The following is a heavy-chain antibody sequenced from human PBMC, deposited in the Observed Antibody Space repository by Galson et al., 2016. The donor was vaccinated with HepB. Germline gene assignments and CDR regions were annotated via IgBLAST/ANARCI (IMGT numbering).Heavy chain of an antibody. CDR3: AKDRSSRSSLGYYLDYCMDV. V-gene: IGHV3-30*18. CDR1: GLTFNSYG. D-gene: IGHD1-26*01. CDR2: ISYDGSEK. Sequence: SLRLSCAASGLTFNSYGMHWVRQAPGKGLEWVAVISYDGSEKNYADSVKGRFTISRDNSKNTPYLQMNSLRTEDTAVYYCAKDRSSRSSLGYYLDYCMDVWGQGTMVTVSS. J-gene: IGHJ6*02.